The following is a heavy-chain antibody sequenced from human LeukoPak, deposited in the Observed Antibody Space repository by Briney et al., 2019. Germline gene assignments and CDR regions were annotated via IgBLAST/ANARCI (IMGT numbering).Heavy chain of an antibody. V-gene: IGHV4-59*01. CDR2: IYYSGST. CDR1: GGSISSYY. CDR3: ARDPRAYGMDV. J-gene: IGHJ6*02. Sequence: PSETLSLTCTVSGGSISSYYWSWIRQPPGKGLEWIGYIYYSGSTNYNPSLKSRVTMSVDTSKNQFSLKLSSVTAADTAVYYCARDPRAYGMDVWGQGTTVTVSS.